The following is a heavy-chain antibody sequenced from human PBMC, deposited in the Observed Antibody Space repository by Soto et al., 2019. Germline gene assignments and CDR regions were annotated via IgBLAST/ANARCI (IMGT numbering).Heavy chain of an antibody. CDR1: GFTFDDYA. V-gene: IGHV3-9*01. CDR2: ISWNSGSI. Sequence: EVQLVESGGGLVQPGRSLRLSCAASGFTFDDYAMHWVRQAPGKGLEWVSGISWNSGSIGYADSVKGRFTISRDNAKNSLYLQMNSLRAEDTALYYCAKVGRRWELLLDYWGQGTLVTVSS. J-gene: IGHJ4*02. D-gene: IGHD1-26*01. CDR3: AKVGRRWELLLDY.